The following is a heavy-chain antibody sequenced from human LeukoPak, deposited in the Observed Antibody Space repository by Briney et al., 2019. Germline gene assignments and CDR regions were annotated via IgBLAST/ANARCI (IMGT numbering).Heavy chain of an antibody. Sequence: SETLSLTCTVSGGSISSSSSYWGWIRQPPGKGLEWIGSIYYSGNTYYNPSLKSRVTISVDTSKNQFSLKLSSVTAADTAVYYCARVQIGIVDPHWYFDLWGRGTLVTVSS. CDR2: IYYSGNT. D-gene: IGHD1-26*01. CDR3: ARVQIGIVDPHWYFDL. J-gene: IGHJ2*01. V-gene: IGHV4-39*07. CDR1: GGSISSSSSY.